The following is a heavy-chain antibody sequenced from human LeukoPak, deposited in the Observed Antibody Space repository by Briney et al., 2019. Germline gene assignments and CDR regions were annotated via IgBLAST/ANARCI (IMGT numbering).Heavy chain of an antibody. CDR3: AVFSYNRNSFDH. Sequence: GGSLRLSCTASGFTFSDFWMSWVRQAPGKGLEWVANIKQDGSETYYVDSVKGRFTISRDNAKNSLFLHINSLRAEDTAVYYCAVFSYNRNSFDHWGQGTLVTVSS. J-gene: IGHJ4*02. CDR2: IKQDGSET. CDR1: GFTFSDFW. D-gene: IGHD3-9*01. V-gene: IGHV3-7*05.